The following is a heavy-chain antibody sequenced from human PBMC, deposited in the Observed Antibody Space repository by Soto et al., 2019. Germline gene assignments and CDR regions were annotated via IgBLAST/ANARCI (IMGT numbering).Heavy chain of an antibody. J-gene: IGHJ6*02. CDR3: ARDSDIYYGMDV. CDR2: ISSTSSAR. Sequence: GALRLSCAASGFTFSVHSMNWVRRAPGKGLEWVSYISSTSSARYYADSVRGRFTISRDNVKYSLYLQMNSLTDEDTAVYYCARDSDIYYGMDVWGQGTTVTVSS. D-gene: IGHD3-9*01. V-gene: IGHV3-48*02. CDR1: GFTFSVHS.